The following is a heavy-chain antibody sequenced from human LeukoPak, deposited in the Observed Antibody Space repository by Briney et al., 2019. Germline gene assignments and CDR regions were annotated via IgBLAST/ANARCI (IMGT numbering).Heavy chain of an antibody. V-gene: IGHV3-21*01. CDR1: GFTFSSYS. CDR2: ISSSRSYI. Sequence: GGSLRLSCAASGFTFSSYSMKWVRQAPGKGLEWVSSISSSRSYIYYADSVKGRFTISRDNAKNSLYLQMNSLRAEDTAVYYCARGLDLGNAFDIWGQGTMVTVSS. CDR3: ARGLDLGNAFDI. J-gene: IGHJ3*02. D-gene: IGHD1-1*01.